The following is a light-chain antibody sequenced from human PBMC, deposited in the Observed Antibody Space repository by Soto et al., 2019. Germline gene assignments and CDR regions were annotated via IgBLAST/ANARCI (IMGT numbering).Light chain of an antibody. Sequence: DIQMTQSPSSLSASLGDRVTITCRASQSISGYLNWYQQKPGKAPKLLIYAASSLQSGVPSRFSGSGSGTDFTLTISSLHPEDFATYYCQQCYSTPITFGQGTRLEIK. J-gene: IGKJ5*01. CDR2: AAS. CDR3: QQCYSTPIT. CDR1: QSISGY. V-gene: IGKV1-39*01.